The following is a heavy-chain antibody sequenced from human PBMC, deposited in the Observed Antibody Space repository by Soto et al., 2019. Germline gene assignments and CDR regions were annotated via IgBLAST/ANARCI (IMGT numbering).Heavy chain of an antibody. V-gene: IGHV2-5*02. D-gene: IGHD3-22*01. Sequence: QITLKESGPTLVKPTQTLTLTCTFSGFSLSTSGVGVGWIRQPPGKALEWLALIYWDDDKRYSPSLKSRLTITKDTSKNQVVLTMTNMDPVDTATYYCAHRRWYYYDSSGYYYNAFDIWGQGTMVTVSS. CDR2: IYWDDDK. CDR3: AHRRWYYYDSSGYYYNAFDI. CDR1: GFSLSTSGVG. J-gene: IGHJ3*02.